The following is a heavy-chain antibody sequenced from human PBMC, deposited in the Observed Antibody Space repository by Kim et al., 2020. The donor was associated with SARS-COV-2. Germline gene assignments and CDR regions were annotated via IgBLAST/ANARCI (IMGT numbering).Heavy chain of an antibody. J-gene: IGHJ5*02. D-gene: IGHD4-17*01. CDR2: INHSGST. CDR1: GGSFSGYY. Sequence: SETLSLTCAVYGGSFSGYYWSWIRQPPGKGLEWIGEINHSGSTNYNPSLKSRVTISVDTSKNQFSLKLSSVTAADTAVYYCARKNPDYGDYSFDPWGQGTLVTVSS. V-gene: IGHV4-34*01. CDR3: ARKNPDYGDYSFDP.